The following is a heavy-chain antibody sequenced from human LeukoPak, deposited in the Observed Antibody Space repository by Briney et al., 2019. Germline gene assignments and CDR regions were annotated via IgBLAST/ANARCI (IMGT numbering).Heavy chain of an antibody. J-gene: IGHJ5*02. CDR2: INPSGGST. D-gene: IGHD6-13*01. CDR3: ATALRIAALGNWCDP. Sequence: ASVKVSCKASGYTFTSYYMHWVRQAPGQGLEWMGIINPSGGSTSYAQKFQGRATMTRDMSTSTVYMELSSLRSEDTAVYYCATALRIAALGNWCDPWGQGTLVTVSS. CDR1: GYTFTSYY. V-gene: IGHV1-46*01.